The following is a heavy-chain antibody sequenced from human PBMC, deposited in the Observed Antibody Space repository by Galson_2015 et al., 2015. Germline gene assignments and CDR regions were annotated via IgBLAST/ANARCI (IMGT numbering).Heavy chain of an antibody. CDR2: ISYDGSNK. D-gene: IGHD2-2*01. CDR1: GFTFSSYG. J-gene: IGHJ6*02. CDR3: AREIVVVPAATRLYYYYGMDV. Sequence: SLRLSCAASGFTFSSYGMHWVRQAPGKGLEWVAVISYDGSNKYYADSVKGRFTISRDNAKNTLYLQMNSLRAEDTAVYYCAREIVVVPAATRLYYYYGMDVWGQGTTVTVSS. V-gene: IGHV3-30*03.